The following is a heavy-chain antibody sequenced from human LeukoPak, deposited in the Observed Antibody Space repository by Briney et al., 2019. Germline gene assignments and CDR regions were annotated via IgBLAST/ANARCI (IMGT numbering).Heavy chain of an antibody. V-gene: IGHV3-23*01. CDR1: GFTFSSYA. J-gene: IGHJ4*02. CDR3: AAAPSLRSNYPLRDFDY. Sequence: GGSLRLSCAASGFTFSSYAMSWVRQAPGKGLDWVSSINGGGGSTYYADSVKGRFTISRDNSKNTLYLQMNSLRGDDTAVYYCAAAPSLRSNYPLRDFDYWGQGTLVTVSS. CDR2: INGGGGST. D-gene: IGHD4-11*01.